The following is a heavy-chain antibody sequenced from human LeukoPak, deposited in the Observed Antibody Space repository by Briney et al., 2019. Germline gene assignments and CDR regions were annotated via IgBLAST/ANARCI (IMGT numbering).Heavy chain of an antibody. V-gene: IGHV3-33*01. Sequence: GGSLRLSCAPCRFTFSSYGMHSVRQAPGKGLEWVADIWYDGSNKYYADSVKGRFTISRDNSKNTLYQQMNGLTTRHTSVYYCASAPTGYYYSDYWGQGTLVTVSS. D-gene: IGHD2-8*01. J-gene: IGHJ4*02. CDR2: IWYDGSNK. CDR3: ASAPTGYYYSDY. CDR1: RFTFSSYG.